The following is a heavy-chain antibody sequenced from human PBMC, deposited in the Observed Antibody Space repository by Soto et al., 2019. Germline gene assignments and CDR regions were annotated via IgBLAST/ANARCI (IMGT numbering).Heavy chain of an antibody. CDR2: ISGSGGST. CDR3: AKHFGGTKSHFNY. D-gene: IGHD1-7*01. J-gene: IGHJ4*02. Sequence: GGSLRLSCAASGFTFSSYAMSWVRQAPGKGLEWVSAISGSGGSTYYADSVKGRFSMSRDNAKNTIYLQMSSLRAEDSALYYCAKHFGGTKSHFNYWGQGSQVTVSS. V-gene: IGHV3-23*01. CDR1: GFTFSSYA.